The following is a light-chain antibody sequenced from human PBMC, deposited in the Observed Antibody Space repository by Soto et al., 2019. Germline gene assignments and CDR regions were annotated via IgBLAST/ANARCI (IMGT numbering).Light chain of an antibody. J-gene: IGKJ5*01. CDR1: QSVSSN. CDR2: GAS. V-gene: IGKV3-11*01. CDR3: QQRSNWPPT. Sequence: EVGMTQSAATLSVSPGERATLSCRASQSVSSNLAWYQQKPGQTPRLLMYGASTRATGIPARFSGSGSGTDFTLTISSLEPEDFAVYYCQQRSNWPPTFGQGTRMGL.